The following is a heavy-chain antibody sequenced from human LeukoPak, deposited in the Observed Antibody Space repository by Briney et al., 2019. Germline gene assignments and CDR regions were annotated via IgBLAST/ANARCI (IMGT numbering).Heavy chain of an antibody. CDR2: ISYDGSNK. V-gene: IGHV3-30*18. Sequence: GGSLRLSCAASGFTFCSYSMHWVRQAPGKGLEGGAVISYDGSNKYYADSVKGPFTISRDNSKNTLYLQMNSLRAEDTAVYYCAKDRHCSGGSCYPYYYYYYGMDVWGKGTTVTVSS. J-gene: IGHJ6*04. D-gene: IGHD2-15*01. CDR1: GFTFCSYS. CDR3: AKDRHCSGGSCYPYYYYYYGMDV.